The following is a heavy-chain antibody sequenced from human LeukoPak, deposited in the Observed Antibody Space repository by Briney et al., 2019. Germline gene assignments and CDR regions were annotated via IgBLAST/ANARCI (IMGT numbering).Heavy chain of an antibody. V-gene: IGHV3-30*02. J-gene: IGHJ4*02. CDR2: ISFDGSQK. D-gene: IGHD2-2*02. Sequence: PGGSLRLSCAASGFTFSNYGMHWVRQAPGKGLEWVALISFDGSQKYYADSVKGRFTISRDNSKSTVYLQMNSLRAEDTAVYYCAKDHRGYCSSTSCYRDFDYWGQGTLVTVSS. CDR3: AKDHRGYCSSTSCYRDFDY. CDR1: GFTFSNYG.